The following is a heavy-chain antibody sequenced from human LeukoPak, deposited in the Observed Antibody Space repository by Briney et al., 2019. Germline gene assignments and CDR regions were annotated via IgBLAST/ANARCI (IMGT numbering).Heavy chain of an antibody. V-gene: IGHV3-73*01. CDR3: SPVEKNMDPIFAF. CDR2: IRSKANGYAT. CDR1: GFTFSGCA. Sequence: GGSLRLSCAASGFTFSGCAMHWVRQASGKGLEWIGRIRSKANGYATAYGASVKGRFTISRDDSKNTAYLQMNSLKTEDTAVYYCSPVEKNMDPIFAFWGQGTLVTVSS. D-gene: IGHD1-1*01. J-gene: IGHJ4*02.